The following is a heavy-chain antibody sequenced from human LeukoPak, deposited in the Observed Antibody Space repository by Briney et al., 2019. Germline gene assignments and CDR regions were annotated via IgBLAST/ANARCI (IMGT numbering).Heavy chain of an antibody. Sequence: GGSLRLSCAASGFTFSSYAMSWVRQAPGKGLEWVSGISGSGGSTYYADSVKGRFTISRDNSKNTLYLQMNSLRAEDTALYYCAKDNCGGDCYLSIYYFDYWGQGTLVTVSS. CDR1: GFTFSSYA. J-gene: IGHJ4*02. V-gene: IGHV3-23*01. CDR3: AKDNCGGDCYLSIYYFDY. CDR2: ISGSGGST. D-gene: IGHD2-21*01.